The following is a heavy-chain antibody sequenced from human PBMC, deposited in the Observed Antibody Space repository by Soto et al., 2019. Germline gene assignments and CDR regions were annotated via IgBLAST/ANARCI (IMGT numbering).Heavy chain of an antibody. D-gene: IGHD3-3*01. V-gene: IGHV1-69*13. J-gene: IGHJ6*02. CDR3: ASITIFGVTMDGSRRGMDV. Sequence: SVKVSCKASGGTFSSYAISWVRQAPGQGLEWMGGIIPIFGTANYAQKFQGRVTITADESTSTAYMELSSLRSEDAAVYYCASITIFGVTMDGSRRGMDVWGQGTTVTVS. CDR2: IIPIFGTA. CDR1: GGTFSSYA.